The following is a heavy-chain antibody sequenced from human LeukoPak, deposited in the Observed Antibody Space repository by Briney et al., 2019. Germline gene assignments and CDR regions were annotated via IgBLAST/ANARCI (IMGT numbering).Heavy chain of an antibody. J-gene: IGHJ4*02. V-gene: IGHV4-4*07. CDR1: GGSMRSYY. CDR3: ARAPEFSSGWLHDY. D-gene: IGHD6-19*01. CDR2: IHISGNT. Sequence: SETLSLTCTVSGGSMRSYYWSWIRQPAEKGLEWIGRIHISGNTNYNPSLKSRVIMSVDTSKNQFSLKLNSVTAADTAMYYCARAPEFSSGWLHDYWGQGTLVTVPS.